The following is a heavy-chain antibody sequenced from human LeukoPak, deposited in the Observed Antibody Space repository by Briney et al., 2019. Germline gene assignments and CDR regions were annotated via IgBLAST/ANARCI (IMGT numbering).Heavy chain of an antibody. Sequence: QSGGSLRLSCAASGFTFSSYAMHWVRQAPGKGLEWVSGISWNSGSIGYADSVKGRFIISRDNAKNSLYLQMNSLRAEDTALYYCAKSEDSSGWYEVVYWGQGTLVTVSS. D-gene: IGHD6-19*01. V-gene: IGHV3-9*01. CDR3: AKSEDSSGWYEVVY. J-gene: IGHJ4*02. CDR2: ISWNSGSI. CDR1: GFTFSSYA.